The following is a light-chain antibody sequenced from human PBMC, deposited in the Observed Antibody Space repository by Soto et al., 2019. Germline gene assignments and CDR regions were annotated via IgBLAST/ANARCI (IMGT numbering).Light chain of an antibody. CDR1: QGISNY. Sequence: DIQMTQSPSSLSASVGDRVTITCRASQGISNYLAWYQQKPGKVPKLLIYAASTLQSGVPSRFSGSGSGTDFTLTISSLQPEDVSTYYCQKYKSAPRLTFGGGTKVEIK. CDR3: QKYKSAPRLT. V-gene: IGKV1-27*01. CDR2: AAS. J-gene: IGKJ4*01.